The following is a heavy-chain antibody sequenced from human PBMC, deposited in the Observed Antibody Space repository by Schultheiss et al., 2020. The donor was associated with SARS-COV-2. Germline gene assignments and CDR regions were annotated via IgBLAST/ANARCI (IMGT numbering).Heavy chain of an antibody. D-gene: IGHD6-13*01. V-gene: IGHV4-34*01. CDR1: GGSFSGYY. CDR3: ARTGDSIAAAAGANYYYYGMDV. CDR2: INHSGST. J-gene: IGHJ6*02. Sequence: SETLSLTCAVYGGSFSGYYWSWIRQPPGKGLEWIGEINHSGSTNYNPSLKSRVTISVDTSKNQFSLKLSSVTAADTAVYYCARTGDSIAAAAGANYYYYGMDVWGQGTTVTVSS.